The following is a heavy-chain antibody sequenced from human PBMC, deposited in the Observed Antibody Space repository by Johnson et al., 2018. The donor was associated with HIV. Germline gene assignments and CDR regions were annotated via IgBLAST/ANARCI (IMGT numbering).Heavy chain of an antibody. Sequence: VQLMESGGGLVQPGGSLRLSCAASGFTFSIYAMSWVRQAPGKGLEWVSAISGSGGSTYYADSVKGRFTISRDNSKNTLYLQMNSLRAEDTAGYYCAKDRGSSWYYHRGDAFDIWGQGTMVTVSS. V-gene: IGHV3-23*01. CDR1: GFTFSIYA. J-gene: IGHJ3*02. CDR3: AKDRGSSWYYHRGDAFDI. CDR2: ISGSGGST. D-gene: IGHD6-13*01.